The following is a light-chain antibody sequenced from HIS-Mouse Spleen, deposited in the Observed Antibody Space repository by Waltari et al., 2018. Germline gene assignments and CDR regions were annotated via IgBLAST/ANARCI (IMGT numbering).Light chain of an antibody. CDR2: QDS. CDR1: NLGDKY. J-gene: IGLJ1*01. V-gene: IGLV3-1*01. CDR3: QAWDSSTAV. Sequence: SYELTQPPSVSVSPGQTASITCSGDNLGDKYACWYPQKPGQSPVLVIYQDSKRPSGIPERFSGSNSGNTATLTISGTQAMDEADYYCQAWDSSTAVFGTGTKVTVL.